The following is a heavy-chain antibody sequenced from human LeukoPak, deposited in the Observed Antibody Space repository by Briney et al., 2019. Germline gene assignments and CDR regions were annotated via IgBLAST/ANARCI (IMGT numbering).Heavy chain of an antibody. Sequence: GGSLRLSCAASGFTVSSNYVSWVRQAPGKGLEWVSVIYSGGSTYYADSVKGRFTISRDNSKNTLYLQMNSLRAEDTAVYYCARKKRFYSSSGYGMDVWGQGTTVTVSS. J-gene: IGHJ6*02. CDR2: IYSGGST. CDR3: ARKKRFYSSSGYGMDV. CDR1: GFTVSSNY. D-gene: IGHD6-13*01. V-gene: IGHV3-66*01.